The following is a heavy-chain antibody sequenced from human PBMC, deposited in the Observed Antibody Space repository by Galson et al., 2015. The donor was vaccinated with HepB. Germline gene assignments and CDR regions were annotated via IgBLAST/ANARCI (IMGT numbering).Heavy chain of an antibody. CDR3: ARDRWSPYGSGTYYDY. CDR1: GFTVSNSY. CDR2: IYSGGTT. V-gene: IGHV3-53*05. Sequence: SLRLSCAASGFTVSNSYMSWVRQAPGKGLEWVSVIYSGGTTYYADSVKGRFTVSRDISKNTLYLQMSNLRAEDTAVYYCARDRWSPYGSGTYYDYWGQGTLVTVSS. D-gene: IGHD3-10*01. J-gene: IGHJ4*02.